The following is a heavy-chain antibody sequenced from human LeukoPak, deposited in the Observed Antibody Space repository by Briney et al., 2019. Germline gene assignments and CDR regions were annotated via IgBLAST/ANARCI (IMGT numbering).Heavy chain of an antibody. V-gene: IGHV5-51*01. D-gene: IGHD3-10*01. Sequence: GESLKISCQGSGYRFSSYWIGWGRQMPGKGLEWMGTMYPGDSDTRYSPSFQGQVTMSVDKSITTAYLEWSGLKASDTAMYYCARDYGSGSGIWFDAWGPGTLVTVSS. CDR2: MYPGDSDT. CDR1: GYRFSSYW. J-gene: IGHJ5*02. CDR3: ARDYGSGSGIWFDA.